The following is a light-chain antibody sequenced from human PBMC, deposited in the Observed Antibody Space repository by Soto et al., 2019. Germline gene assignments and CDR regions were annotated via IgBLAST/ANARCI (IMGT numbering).Light chain of an antibody. CDR2: LEGSGSY. V-gene: IGLV4-60*02. CDR1: SGHSSYI. Sequence: QSVLPQSSSASASLGSSVKLTCTLSSGHSSYIIAWHQQQPGKAPRYLMKLEGSGSYNKGSGVPDRFSGSSSGADRYLTISNHQFEDEADYYCETWDSNIHWVFGGGTQQTV. J-gene: IGLJ3*02. CDR3: ETWDSNIHWV.